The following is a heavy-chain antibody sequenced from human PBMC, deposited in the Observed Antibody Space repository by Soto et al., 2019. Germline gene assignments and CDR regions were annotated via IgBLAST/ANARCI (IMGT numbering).Heavy chain of an antibody. D-gene: IGHD6-19*01. Sequence: ASVKVSCKASGYTFTTYDINWVRQATGQGLEWMGWMNPNSGNTAYAQKFQGRVTMTTSTSINTAFMELSSLRSEDTVVYYCARGEENSAWYDNYVMDVWGRRTTVTVSS. CDR2: MNPNSGNT. CDR1: GYTFTTYD. V-gene: IGHV1-8*01. J-gene: IGHJ6*02. CDR3: ARGEENSAWYDNYVMDV.